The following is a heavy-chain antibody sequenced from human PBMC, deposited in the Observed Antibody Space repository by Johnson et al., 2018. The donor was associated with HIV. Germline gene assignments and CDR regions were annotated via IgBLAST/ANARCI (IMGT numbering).Heavy chain of an antibody. J-gene: IGHJ3*02. Sequence: QVQLVESGGGLVKPGGSLRLSCAASGFTFSDYYMSWIRQAPGKGLEWVSYISSSGSTIYYADSVKGRFTISRDNAKTALYLQMNSLGAEDTAVYYCARGGRFSITMIVRGAFDIWGQGTMVTVSS. CDR3: ARGGRFSITMIVRGAFDI. CDR1: GFTFSDYY. CDR2: ISSSGSTI. V-gene: IGHV3-11*04. D-gene: IGHD3-22*01.